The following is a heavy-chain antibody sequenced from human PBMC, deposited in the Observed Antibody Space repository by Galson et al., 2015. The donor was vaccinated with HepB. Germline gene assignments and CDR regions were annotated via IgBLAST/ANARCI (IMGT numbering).Heavy chain of an antibody. D-gene: IGHD5-24*01. V-gene: IGHV3-23*01. Sequence: SLRLSCAASGFTFSSYAMNWVRQAPGKGLEWVSAISGSGDITYYADSVKGRFTISRDNSKNTLYLQMNSLRADDTAVYYCAARRDGYKEFWYWGQGTLVTVSS. CDR2: ISGSGDIT. J-gene: IGHJ4*02. CDR3: AARRDGYKEFWY. CDR1: GFTFSSYA.